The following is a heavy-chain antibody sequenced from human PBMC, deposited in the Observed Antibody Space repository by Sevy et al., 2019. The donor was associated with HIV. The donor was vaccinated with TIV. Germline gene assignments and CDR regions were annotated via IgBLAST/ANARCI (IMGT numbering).Heavy chain of an antibody. Sequence: SETLSLTCAVSGGSIRSYYWSWIRHPAGKGLEWIGRIYSGGNTNYNPSLKSRVTMSVDTSKNQFSLELRSVTAADTAVYYCASDKGGSTWFLLDPWGQGRLVTVSS. CDR3: ASDKGGSTWFLLDP. D-gene: IGHD6-13*01. J-gene: IGHJ5*02. CDR2: IYSGGNT. CDR1: GGSIRSYY. V-gene: IGHV4-4*07.